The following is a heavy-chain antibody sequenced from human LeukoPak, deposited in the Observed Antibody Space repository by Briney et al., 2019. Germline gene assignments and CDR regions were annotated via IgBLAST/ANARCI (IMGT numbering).Heavy chain of an antibody. Sequence: ASVKVSCKASGGTFSSYAINWVRQAPGQGLEWMGRIIPILGIANYAQKFQGRVTITADKSTSTAYMELSSLRSKDTAVYYCARAEVEMATSFDYWGQGTLVTVSS. V-gene: IGHV1-69*04. CDR1: GGTFSSYA. CDR3: ARAEVEMATSFDY. J-gene: IGHJ4*02. D-gene: IGHD5-24*01. CDR2: IIPILGIA.